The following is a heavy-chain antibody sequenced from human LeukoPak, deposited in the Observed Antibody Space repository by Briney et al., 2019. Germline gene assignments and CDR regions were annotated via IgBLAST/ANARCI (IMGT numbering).Heavy chain of an antibody. CDR2: IIPIFGTA. D-gene: IGHD3-10*01. V-gene: IGHV1-69*05. Sequence: SVKVSCKASGGTFISYAISWVRQAPGQGLEWMGRIIPIFGTANYAQKFQGRVTITTDESTSTAYMELSSLRSEDTAVYYCARDFANTIYYFDYWGQGTQATVSS. CDR1: GGTFISYA. J-gene: IGHJ4*02. CDR3: ARDFANTIYYFDY.